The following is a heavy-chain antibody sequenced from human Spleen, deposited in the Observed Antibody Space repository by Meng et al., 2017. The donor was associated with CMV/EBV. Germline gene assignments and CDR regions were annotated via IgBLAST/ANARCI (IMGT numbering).Heavy chain of an antibody. D-gene: IGHD1-26*01. J-gene: IGHJ4*02. CDR1: EFMFSTYN. V-gene: IGHV3-21*01. Sequence: EVQLVESGGXXXXXGXSLXLSCAASEFMFSTYNMIWVRQAPGKGLEWVSSISSSGNYIYYTDSVKGRFTISRDNAKNSLYLQMNTLRAEDTALYYCAREVSGSSFDYWGQGTLFTVSS. CDR3: AREVSGSSFDY. CDR2: ISSSGNYI.